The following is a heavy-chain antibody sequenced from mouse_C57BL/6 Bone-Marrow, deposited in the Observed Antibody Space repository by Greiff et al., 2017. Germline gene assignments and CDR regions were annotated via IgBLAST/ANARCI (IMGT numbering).Heavy chain of an antibody. V-gene: IGHV1-55*01. D-gene: IGHD1-1*01. CDR2: IYPGSGST. J-gene: IGHJ2*01. CDR1: GYTFTSYW. Sequence: QVQLQQSGAELVKPGASVKMSCKASGYTFTSYWITWVKQRPGQGLEWIGDIYPGSGSTNYNEKFKGKATLTVDTSSSTAYMQLSSLTSEDSAVYYCQITTVVATNFDYWGQGTTLTVSS. CDR3: QITTVVATNFDY.